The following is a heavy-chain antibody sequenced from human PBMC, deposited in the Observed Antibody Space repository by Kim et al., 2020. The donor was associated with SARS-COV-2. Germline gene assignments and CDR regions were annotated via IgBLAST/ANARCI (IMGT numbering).Heavy chain of an antibody. CDR1: GYTFTSYY. J-gene: IGHJ5*02. CDR3: ARDKTDYSNYERWFDP. Sequence: ASVKVSCKASGYTFTSYYMHWVRQAPGQGLEWMGIINPSGGSTSYAQKFQGRVTMTRDTSTSTVYMELSSLRSEDTAVYYCARDKTDYSNYERWFDPWGQGTLVTVSS. D-gene: IGHD4-4*01. V-gene: IGHV1-46*01. CDR2: INPSGGST.